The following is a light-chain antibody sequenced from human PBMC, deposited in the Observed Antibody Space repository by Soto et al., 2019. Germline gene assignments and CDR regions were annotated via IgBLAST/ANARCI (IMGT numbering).Light chain of an antibody. CDR3: HQYYSYPYT. J-gene: IGKJ2*01. CDR2: GAS. V-gene: IGKV1-8*01. Sequence: AIRMTQSPSSFSASTGDRVTISCRASQGVYSYLAWYQQKPGEAPKLLIYGASTLQSGVPSRFSGSGSGTDFTLTISRLQSEDFASYYCHQYYSYPYTFGQGTKLGIK. CDR1: QGVYSY.